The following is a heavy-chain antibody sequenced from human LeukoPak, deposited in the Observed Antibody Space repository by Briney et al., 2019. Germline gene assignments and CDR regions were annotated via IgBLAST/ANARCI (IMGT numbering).Heavy chain of an antibody. CDR2: ISSSSSTI. CDR3: ARGTYYDILTGYHRPTDY. V-gene: IGHV3-48*04. D-gene: IGHD3-9*01. J-gene: IGHJ4*02. CDR1: GFTFSSYS. Sequence: GGSLRLSCAASGFTFSSYSMNWVRQAPGKGLEWVSYISSSSSTIYYADSVKGRFTISRDNAKNSLYLQMNSLRAEDTAVYYCARGTYYDILTGYHRPTDYWGQGTLVTVSS.